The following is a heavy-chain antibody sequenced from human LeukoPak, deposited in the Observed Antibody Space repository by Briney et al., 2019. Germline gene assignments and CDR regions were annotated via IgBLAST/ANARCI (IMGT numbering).Heavy chain of an antibody. CDR2: VSWNGSRT. V-gene: IGHV3-19*01. CDR1: GFTFSNSD. J-gene: IGHJ4*02. Sequence: GGSLRLSCAASGFTFSNSDMNWVRQAPGKGLEWVSGVSWNGSRTHYADSVKGRFIISRDNSRNFLYQQMNSLRPEDMAVYYCVFYDYVWGSYRLNYWGQGTLLTVSS. CDR3: VFYDYVWGSYRLNY. D-gene: IGHD3-16*02.